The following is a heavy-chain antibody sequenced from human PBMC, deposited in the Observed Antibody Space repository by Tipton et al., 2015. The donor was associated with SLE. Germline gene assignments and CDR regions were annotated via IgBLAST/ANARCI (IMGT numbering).Heavy chain of an antibody. CDR3: ARQDSRGYYYYGMDV. D-gene: IGHD2-15*01. CDR2: VYPGDFDT. V-gene: IGHV5-51*01. J-gene: IGHJ6*02. CDR1: GYSFTTYW. Sequence: QLVQSGAEVKKPGESLKISCKGSGYSFTTYWIGWVRQMPGKGLEWMGIVYPGDFDTRYSPSFQGQVTISADKSISTAYLQWSSLRASDTAMYYCARQDSRGYYYYGMDVWGQGTTVTVSS.